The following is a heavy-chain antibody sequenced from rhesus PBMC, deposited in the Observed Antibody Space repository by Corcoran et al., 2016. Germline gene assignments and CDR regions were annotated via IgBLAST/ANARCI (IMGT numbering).Heavy chain of an antibody. V-gene: IGHV4-147*01. D-gene: IGHD3-28*01. CDR1: GCSINNDY. CDR2: IYGGSGST. Sequence: QMQLQQWGEGLVKPSETLSLTCAVYGCSINNDYWTLLRQSPGKGLDWIGYIYGGSGSTSYNPSLKSRGTISTDTSNNQGSLKLRSVTAADTAVYYCARDRYYYDSGYKNGFDVWGPGVLVTVSS. J-gene: IGHJ5-1*01. CDR3: ARDRYYYDSGYKNGFDV.